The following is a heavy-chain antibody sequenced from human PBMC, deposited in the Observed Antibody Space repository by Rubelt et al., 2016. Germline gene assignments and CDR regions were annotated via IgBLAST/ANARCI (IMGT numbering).Heavy chain of an antibody. CDR3: ARDSVVPAAYYYYGMEV. CDR2: ISGSGGST. Sequence: GGSLRLSCAASGFTFSSYAMHWVRQAPGKGLEWVSAISGSGGSTYYADSVKGRFTISRDNSKNTLYLQMNSLRAEDTAVYYCARDSVVPAAYYYYGMEVWGQGTTVTVSS. J-gene: IGHJ6*02. D-gene: IGHD2-2*01. V-gene: IGHV3-23*01. CDR1: GFTFSSYA.